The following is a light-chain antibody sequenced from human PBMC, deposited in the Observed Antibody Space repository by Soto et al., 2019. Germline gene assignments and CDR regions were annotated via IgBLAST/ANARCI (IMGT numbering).Light chain of an antibody. CDR1: QSISSW. J-gene: IGKJ3*01. CDR3: QQLNDYPPMFT. CDR2: KAS. V-gene: IGKV1-5*03. Sequence: DIQMTQSPSTLSASVGDRVTITCRASQSISSWLAWYQQKPGKAPKLLIYKASSLESGVPSRFSSGSGTEFTLTISSLQPDDFATYYCQQLNDYPPMFTFGPGTKVDIK.